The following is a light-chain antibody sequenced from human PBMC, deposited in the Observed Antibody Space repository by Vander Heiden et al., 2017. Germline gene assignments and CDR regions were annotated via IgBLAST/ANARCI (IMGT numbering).Light chain of an antibody. CDR3: LLYMSGGISV. Sequence: QTVVPQEPSFSVSPGGTVTLTCGLSSASVSTSYHPSWYQQTPGQAPRTLIYSTNIRSSGVPDRFSGSILGNKAALTITGAQADDESDYYCLLYMSGGISVFGTGTKVTVL. CDR2: STN. V-gene: IGLV8-61*01. J-gene: IGLJ1*01. CDR1: SASVSTSYH.